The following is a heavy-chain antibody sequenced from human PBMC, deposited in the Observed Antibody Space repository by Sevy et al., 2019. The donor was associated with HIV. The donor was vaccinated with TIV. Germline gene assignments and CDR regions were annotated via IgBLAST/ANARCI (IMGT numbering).Heavy chain of an antibody. CDR2: ISYIGST. CDR1: GGSLSSGSYY. CDR3: ARDGGTLTVPGSFDI. D-gene: IGHD3-9*01. Sequence: SETLSLTCTVSGGSLSSGSYYWSWIRQPPGKGLEWIGYISYIGSTNYNPSLKSRVTISVDTSKNQFSLNLTSVTAADTAVYYCARDGGTLTVPGSFDIWGQGTMVTVSS. J-gene: IGHJ3*02. V-gene: IGHV4-61*01.